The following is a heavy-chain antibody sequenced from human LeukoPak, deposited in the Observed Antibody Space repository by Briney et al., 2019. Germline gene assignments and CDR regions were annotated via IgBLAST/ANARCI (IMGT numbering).Heavy chain of an antibody. Sequence: GGSLRLSCAASGFTFSAYYMSWIRQAPGKGLEWVSYISSSGSTIYYADSVKGRFTISRDNAKNSLYLQMNSLRAEDTAVYYCASAPARFCYDCSGSDFRGQGTLVTVSS. CDR1: GFTFSAYY. V-gene: IGHV3-11*01. CDR2: ISSSGSTI. D-gene: IGHD3-22*01. J-gene: IGHJ4*02. CDR3: ASAPARFCYDCSGSDF.